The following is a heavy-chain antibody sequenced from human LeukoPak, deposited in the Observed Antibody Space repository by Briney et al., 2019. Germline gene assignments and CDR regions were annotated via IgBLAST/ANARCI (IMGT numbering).Heavy chain of an antibody. J-gene: IGHJ4*02. D-gene: IGHD3-3*01. V-gene: IGHV3-9*03. CDR2: VTWNSDRV. CDR1: GFNFDAYA. CDR3: ARSPDFWSGLDF. Sequence: PGGSLRLSCAASGFNFDAYAMHWVRQAPGKGLEWVSGVTWNSDRVAYADSVKGRFTISRDNAKNSLFLQMTSLRPEDMAFHYCARSPDFWSGLDFWGQGTLVTVSS.